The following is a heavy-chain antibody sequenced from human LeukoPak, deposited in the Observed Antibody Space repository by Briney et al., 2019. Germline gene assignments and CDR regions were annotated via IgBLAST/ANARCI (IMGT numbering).Heavy chain of an antibody. J-gene: IGHJ3*02. CDR1: GYSISSGYY. D-gene: IGHD2-2*01. CDR2: IYHSGST. V-gene: IGHV4-38-2*02. Sequence: SETLSLTCTVSGYSISSGYYWGWIRQPPGKGLEWIGSIYHSGSTYYNPSLKSRVTISVDTSKNQFSLKLSSVTAADTAVYYCARDLPIAGAFDIWGQGTMVTVSS. CDR3: ARDLPIAGAFDI.